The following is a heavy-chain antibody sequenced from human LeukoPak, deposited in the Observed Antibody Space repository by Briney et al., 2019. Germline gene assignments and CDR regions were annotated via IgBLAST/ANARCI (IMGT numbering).Heavy chain of an antibody. J-gene: IGHJ4*02. Sequence: KPSETLSLTCTVSGGSISSSSYYWGWIRQPPGKGLEWIGSIYYSGSTYYNPSLKSRVTISVDTSKNQFSLKLSSVTAADTAVYYCARDRNGFLEWLSPNFDYWGQGTLVTVSS. CDR2: IYYSGST. V-gene: IGHV4-39*07. CDR3: ARDRNGFLEWLSPNFDY. CDR1: GGSISSSSYY. D-gene: IGHD3-3*01.